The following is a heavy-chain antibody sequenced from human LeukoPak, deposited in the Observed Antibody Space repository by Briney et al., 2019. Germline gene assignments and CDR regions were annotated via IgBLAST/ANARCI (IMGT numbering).Heavy chain of an antibody. CDR1: GFTFSSYG. D-gene: IGHD3-22*01. Sequence: GGSLRLSCVASGFTFSSYGMHWVRQAPGKGLEWVAVISYDGSNKYYADSVKGRFTSSRDNSKNTLYLQMNSLRAEDTAVYYCARDYYDSSGYYPWGYWGQGTLVTVSS. CDR3: ARDYYDSSGYYPWGY. J-gene: IGHJ4*02. V-gene: IGHV3-30*03. CDR2: ISYDGSNK.